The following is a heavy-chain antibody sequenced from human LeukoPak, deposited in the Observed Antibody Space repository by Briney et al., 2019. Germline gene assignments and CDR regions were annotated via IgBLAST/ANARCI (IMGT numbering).Heavy chain of an antibody. CDR1: GYTFTGYY. CDR2: ISPTSGGT. J-gene: IGHJ5*02. V-gene: IGHV1-2*02. Sequence: GASVKVSCKASGYTFTGYYMHWVRQAPGQGPEWMGWISPTSGGTNYAQKFQGRVTMTRDTSISTAYMELSRLKSDDTAVYYCARWGHYYDSGNWFDPWGQGTLVTVSS. D-gene: IGHD3-10*01. CDR3: ARWGHYYDSGNWFDP.